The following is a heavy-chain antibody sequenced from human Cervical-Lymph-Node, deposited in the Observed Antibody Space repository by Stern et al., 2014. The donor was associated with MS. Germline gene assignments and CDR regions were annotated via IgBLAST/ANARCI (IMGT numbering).Heavy chain of an antibody. V-gene: IGHV3-21*01. J-gene: IGHJ2*01. CDR2: ISRSSNYI. CDR3: VRPITVEPHYWYFDV. D-gene: IGHD1-14*01. Sequence: VQLVESGGGLVKPGGSLRLSCAVSGFTFSSYSMNWVRQAPGKGLEWVSSISRSSNYIYYADSVKGRFTISRDNAKNSLYLQMNSLRAEDTAVYYCVRPITVEPHYWYFDVWGRGTLVTVSS. CDR1: GFTFSSYS.